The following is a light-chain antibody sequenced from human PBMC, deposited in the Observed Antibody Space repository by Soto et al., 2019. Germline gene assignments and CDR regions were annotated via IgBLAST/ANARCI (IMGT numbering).Light chain of an antibody. Sequence: DIVMTQSPESLAVSLGERATINCKSSQSVFYSPNNKNYLTWYQQKPGQPPKLLIYWASTRESGVPDRFSGSGSETDFTLTISSLQAEDVAVYYCQQYYSLPLTFGGGTKVEIK. V-gene: IGKV4-1*01. CDR1: QSVFYSPNNKNY. CDR2: WAS. J-gene: IGKJ4*01. CDR3: QQYYSLPLT.